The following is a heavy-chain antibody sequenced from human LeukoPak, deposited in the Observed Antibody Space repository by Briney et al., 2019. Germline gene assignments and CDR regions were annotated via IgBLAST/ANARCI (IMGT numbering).Heavy chain of an antibody. Sequence: PGGSLRLSCAASGFSFSSYWMHWVRQAPGKGLVWVSRINSDRSSTSYADSVKGRFTISRDNAKNTLYLQMNSLRAEDTAVYYCARGRTRADYYYGMDVWGKGTTVTVSS. CDR3: ARGRTRADYYYGMDV. V-gene: IGHV3-74*01. CDR1: GFSFSSYW. J-gene: IGHJ6*04. CDR2: INSDRSST.